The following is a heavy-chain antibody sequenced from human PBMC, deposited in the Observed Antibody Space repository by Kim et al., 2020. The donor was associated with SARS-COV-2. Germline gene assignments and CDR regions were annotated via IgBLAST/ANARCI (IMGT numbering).Heavy chain of an antibody. V-gene: IGHV3-48*03. Sequence: GGSLRLSCEASGFTFSSYEMNWVRQPPGKGLEWLAYISTSGNTMYYAAYVKGRFTISRDNAKNSVYLQMDSLRAEDTAVYYCARDRHCFHDYGMDVWGQGTTVTVSS. CDR1: GFTFSSYE. D-gene: IGHD2-21*01. J-gene: IGHJ6*02. CDR3: ARDRHCFHDYGMDV. CDR2: ISTSGNTM.